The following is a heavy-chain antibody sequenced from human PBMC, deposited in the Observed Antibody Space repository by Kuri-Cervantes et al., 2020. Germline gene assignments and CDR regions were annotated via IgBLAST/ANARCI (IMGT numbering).Heavy chain of an antibody. CDR3: ARGRYRYSSGYYY. D-gene: IGHD3-22*01. CDR1: GGSISSSSYY. V-gene: IGHV4-39*01. J-gene: IGHJ4*02. CDR2: IYYSGST. Sequence: GSLRLSCTVSGGSISSSSYYWGWIRQPPGKGLEWIGSIYYSGSTYYNPSLKSRVTISVDTSKNQFSLKLSSVTAADTAVYYCARGRYRYSSGYYYWGQGTLVTVSS.